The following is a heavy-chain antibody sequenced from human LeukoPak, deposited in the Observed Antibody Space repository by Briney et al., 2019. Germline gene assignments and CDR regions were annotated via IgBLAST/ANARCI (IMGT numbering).Heavy chain of an antibody. CDR2: ISGSSREI. J-gene: IGHJ1*01. CDR3: ARGYCGGDCYGD. CDR1: GFSFSDYT. Sequence: GGSLRLSCAASGFSFSDYTMNWVRQVPGKGLEYVSSISGSSREIYYADSVKGRFTISRDNTKSSLLLQMNSLRVEDMAVYYCARGYCGGDCYGDWGQGTLVTVSS. V-gene: IGHV3-21*01. D-gene: IGHD2-21*02.